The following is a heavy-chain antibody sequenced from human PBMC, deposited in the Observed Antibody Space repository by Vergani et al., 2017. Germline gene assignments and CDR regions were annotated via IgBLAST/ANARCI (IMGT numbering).Heavy chain of an antibody. CDR1: GFTFSDHY. V-gene: IGHV3-11*06. J-gene: IGHJ4*02. D-gene: IGHD6-13*01. CDR3: ARAGIAASGDDY. CDR2: ISSSSSYI. Sequence: QVQLVESGGGLVKPGGSLRLSCAASGFTFSDHYMSWVRQAPGKGLEWVSSISSSSSYIYYADSVKGRFTISRDNAKNSLYLQMNSLRAEDTAVYYCARAGIAASGDDYWGQGTLVTVSS.